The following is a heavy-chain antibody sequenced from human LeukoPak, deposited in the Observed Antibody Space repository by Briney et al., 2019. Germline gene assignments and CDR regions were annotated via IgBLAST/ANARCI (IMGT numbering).Heavy chain of an antibody. Sequence: GRPLRLPCGAPGFTFSSYALHGVRKAPGKAREWVAGMLYDGSNKYYADSVKGRFTNSRDNSKNALYLQMNSLRAEDTAVYYCARGMVRAKGYYYGMDVWRKGTTVTVPS. CDR3: ARGMVRAKGYYYGMDV. CDR2: MLYDGSNK. D-gene: IGHD3-10*01. J-gene: IGHJ6*04. V-gene: IGHV3-30*04. CDR1: GFTFSSYA.